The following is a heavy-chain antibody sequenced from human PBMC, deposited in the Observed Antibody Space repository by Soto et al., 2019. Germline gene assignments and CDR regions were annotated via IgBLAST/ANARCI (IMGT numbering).Heavy chain of an antibody. J-gene: IGHJ4*02. D-gene: IGHD6-13*01. CDR1: GYTFTSYA. CDR3: ARAIAAAGPSYYFDY. V-gene: IGHV1-3*01. CDR2: INAGNGNT. Sequence: QVQLVQSGAEVKKPGASVKVSCKASGYTFTSYAMHWVRQAPGQRLEWMGWINAGNGNTKYSQKFQGRVTITRDTSASTAYMELSSLRSEDTAVYYCARAIAAAGPSYYFDYWGQGTLVTVSS.